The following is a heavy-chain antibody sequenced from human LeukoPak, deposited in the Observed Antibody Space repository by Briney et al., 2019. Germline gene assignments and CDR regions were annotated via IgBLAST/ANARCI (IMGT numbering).Heavy chain of an antibody. CDR1: GLTFNKAW. D-gene: IGHD3-9*01. CDR2: IKSKTDGGTT. Sequence: PGGSLRLSCAASGLTFNKAWMGWVRQAPGKGLENIGRIKSKTDGGTTDYAAPVKGRFTISRDDSKNTLYLQMNSLKTEDTAVYYCTTDRRGYYDILTGYYRGDYWGQGTLVTVSS. V-gene: IGHV3-15*01. J-gene: IGHJ4*02. CDR3: TTDRRGYYDILTGYYRGDY.